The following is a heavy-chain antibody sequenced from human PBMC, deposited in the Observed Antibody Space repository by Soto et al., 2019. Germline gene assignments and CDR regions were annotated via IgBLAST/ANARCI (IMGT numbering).Heavy chain of an antibody. V-gene: IGHV3-30*18. CDR1: GFTFSNYG. D-gene: IGHD1-26*01. CDR3: AKQESGSYFDY. CDR2: ISYDGRDE. Sequence: VGSLRLSCAVSGFTFSNYGMHWVRQAPGEGLQWVAVISYDGRDEHYADSVKGRFIVSRDNSKNTVYLQMNSLRPEDTAVYSCAKQESGSYFDYWGHGTLVTVSS. J-gene: IGHJ4*01.